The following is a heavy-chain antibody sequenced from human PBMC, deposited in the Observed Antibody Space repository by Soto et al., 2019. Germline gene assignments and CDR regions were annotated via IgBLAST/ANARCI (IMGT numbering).Heavy chain of an antibody. CDR2: TYYRSKWYS. D-gene: IGHD2-8*01. CDR1: GDSVSGNSVT. CDR3: VRLIGNSWLDS. J-gene: IGHJ5*01. V-gene: IGHV6-1*01. Sequence: SQTLSLTCAISGDSVSGNSVTWNWIRQSPSRGLEWLGRTYYRSKWYSDYAVSVKSRVTINPDTSKNQLSLQLNSVTPEDTAVYYCVRLIGNSWLDSWGQGTLVTVSS.